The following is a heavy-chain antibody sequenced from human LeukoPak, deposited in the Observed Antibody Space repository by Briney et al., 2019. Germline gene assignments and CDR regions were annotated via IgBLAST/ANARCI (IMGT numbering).Heavy chain of an antibody. CDR3: ARLKLTDNWFDP. CDR1: GGSISSYY. D-gene: IGHD5-24*01. V-gene: IGHV4-4*07. CDR2: IYTSGST. Sequence: SETLSLTCTVSGGSISSYYWSWIRQPAGKGLELIGRIYTSGSTNYNPSLKSRVTISVDKSKNQFSLKLSSVTAADTAVYYCARLKLTDNWFDPWGQGTLVTVSS. J-gene: IGHJ5*02.